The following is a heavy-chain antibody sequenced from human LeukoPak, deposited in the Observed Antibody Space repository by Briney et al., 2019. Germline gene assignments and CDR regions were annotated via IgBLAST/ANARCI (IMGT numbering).Heavy chain of an antibody. Sequence: PGGSLRLSCATPGFTFSHYGMHWVRQAPGKGLEWVAVIWSDATNMYYGDSVKGRFTISRVNSRKTLYLQMNSLRVEDTAVYYCAKDAQRGFDYSNSLESWGQGTLVTVSS. CDR1: GFTFSHYG. D-gene: IGHD4-11*01. V-gene: IGHV3-33*03. CDR3: AKDAQRGFDYSNSLES. J-gene: IGHJ5*01. CDR2: IWSDATNM.